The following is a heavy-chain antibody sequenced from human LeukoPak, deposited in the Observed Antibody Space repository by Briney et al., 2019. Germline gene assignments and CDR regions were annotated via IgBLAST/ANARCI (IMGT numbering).Heavy chain of an antibody. D-gene: IGHD1-26*01. CDR1: GFTFSSYS. Sequence: GGSLRLSCAASGFTFSSYSMNWVRQAPGKGLEWVSSISSSGSTIYYADSVKGRFTISRDNAKNSLYLQMNSLRAEDTAVYYCARDPYSGSYGNYYYYFMDVWGKGTTVAISS. CDR2: ISSSGSTI. V-gene: IGHV3-48*04. CDR3: ARDPYSGSYGNYYYYFMDV. J-gene: IGHJ6*03.